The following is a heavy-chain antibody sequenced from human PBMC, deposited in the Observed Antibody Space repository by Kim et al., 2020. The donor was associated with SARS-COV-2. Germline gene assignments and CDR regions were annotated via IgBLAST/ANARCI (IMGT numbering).Heavy chain of an antibody. CDR2: IYYSGST. CDR1: GGSISSYY. CDR3: ARMRFGELLPPHYYHVSDV. Sequence: SETLSLTCTVSGGSISSYYWSWIRQPPGKGLEWIGYIYYSGSTNYNPSLKSRGTISVDTSKNQFSLKLSAVIAADTTVYYCARMRFGELLPPHYYHVSDV. J-gene: IGHJ6*01. D-gene: IGHD3-10*01. V-gene: IGHV4-59*08.